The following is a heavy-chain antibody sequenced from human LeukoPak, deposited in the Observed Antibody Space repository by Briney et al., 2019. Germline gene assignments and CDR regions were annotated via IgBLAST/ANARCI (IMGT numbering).Heavy chain of an antibody. Sequence: SETLSLTCAVYGGSFSGYYWSWIRQPPGKGLEWIGEINHSGSTNYNPSLKSRVTISVDTSKNQFSLKLSSVTAADTAVYYCAREVIQLLDYWGQGTLVTLSS. V-gene: IGHV4-34*01. J-gene: IGHJ4*02. CDR3: AREVIQLLDY. D-gene: IGHD5-18*01. CDR1: GGSFSGYY. CDR2: INHSGST.